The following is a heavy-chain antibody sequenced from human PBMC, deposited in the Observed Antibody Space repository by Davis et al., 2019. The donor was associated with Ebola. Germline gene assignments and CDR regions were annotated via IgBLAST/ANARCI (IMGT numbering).Heavy chain of an antibody. CDR1: GGTFSSYA. CDR2: IIPIFGTA. V-gene: IGHV1-69*13. J-gene: IGHJ6*02. CDR3: AREGCSGGSCYSLGYYYYYGMDV. Sequence: AASVKVSCKASGGTFSSYAISWVRQAPGQGLEWMGGIIPIFGTANYAQKFQGRVTITADESTSTAYMELSSLRSEDTAVYYCAREGCSGGSCYSLGYYYYYGMDVWGQGTTATVSS. D-gene: IGHD2-15*01.